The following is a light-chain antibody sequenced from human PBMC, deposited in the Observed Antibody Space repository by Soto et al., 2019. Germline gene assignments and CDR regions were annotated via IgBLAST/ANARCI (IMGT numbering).Light chain of an antibody. CDR2: GAS. CDR3: QQYNNWHLMYT. V-gene: IGKV3-15*01. Sequence: EIVMTQSPATLSESPGERATLSCRASQSVSSNLAWYQQKPGQAPRLLIHGASTRATGIPARFSGSGSGTEFPLNISSVQSEDFAVYYCQQYNNWHLMYTLGQGTKVDTK. J-gene: IGKJ2*01. CDR1: QSVSSN.